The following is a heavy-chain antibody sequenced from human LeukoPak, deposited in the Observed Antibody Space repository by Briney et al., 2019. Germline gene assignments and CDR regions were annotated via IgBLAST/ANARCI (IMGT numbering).Heavy chain of an antibody. V-gene: IGHV3-30*04. Sequence: GRSLRLSCAASGFTFSSYAMHWVRQAPGKGLEWVAVISYDGSNKYYADSVKGRFTISRDNSKNTLYLQMNSLRAEDTAVYYCAKLGGHPLHNYYVGVWGKGTTVAVSS. CDR3: AKLGGHPLHNYYVGV. CDR1: GFTFSSYA. D-gene: IGHD3-16*01. CDR2: ISYDGSNK. J-gene: IGHJ6*03.